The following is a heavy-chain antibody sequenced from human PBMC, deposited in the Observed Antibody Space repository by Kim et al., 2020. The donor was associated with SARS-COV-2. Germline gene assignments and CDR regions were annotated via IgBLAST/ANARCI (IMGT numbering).Heavy chain of an antibody. J-gene: IGHJ4*02. CDR1: GGSFSGDY. D-gene: IGHD3-10*01. CDR2: INHSGRT. Sequence: SETLSLTCAVYGGSFSGDYWSWIRQPPGKGLEWIGEINHSGRTNYNPSLKSRVTISVDTSKNQFSLKLTSVTAADTAVYYCARRLSNTSGWGSHYCDFWGQGTLVTVSS. CDR3: ARRLSNTSGWGSHYCDF. V-gene: IGHV4-34*01.